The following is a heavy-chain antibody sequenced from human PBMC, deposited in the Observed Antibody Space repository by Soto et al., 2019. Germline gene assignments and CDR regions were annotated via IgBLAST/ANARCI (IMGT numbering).Heavy chain of an antibody. D-gene: IGHD1-26*01. CDR2: FTTDGSTT. CDR1: GFTFSSYC. J-gene: IGHJ4*02. CDR3: LGTGSNSY. V-gene: IGHV3-74*01. Sequence: GGSLRLSCAASGFTFSSYCMHWVRQAPGKGLVWVSRFTTDGSTTAYADSVKGRFTISRDNAKNTFHLQMNSLRAEDMAVYYCLGTGSNSYWGQGTLVTVSS.